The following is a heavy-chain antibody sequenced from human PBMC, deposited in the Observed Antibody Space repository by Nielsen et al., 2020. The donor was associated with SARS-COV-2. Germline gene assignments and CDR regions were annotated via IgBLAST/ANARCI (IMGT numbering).Heavy chain of an antibody. D-gene: IGHD3-22*01. CDR2: IDPNSGGT. Sequence: ASVKVSCKASGGTFSSYAISWVRQAPGQGLEWMGGIDPNSGGTNYAQKFQGRVTMTRDTSISTAYMELSRLRSDDTAVYYCARDLGYYYDSSGYRAGWFDPWGQGTLVTVSS. CDR1: GGTFSSYA. V-gene: IGHV1-2*02. CDR3: ARDLGYYYDSSGYRAGWFDP. J-gene: IGHJ5*02.